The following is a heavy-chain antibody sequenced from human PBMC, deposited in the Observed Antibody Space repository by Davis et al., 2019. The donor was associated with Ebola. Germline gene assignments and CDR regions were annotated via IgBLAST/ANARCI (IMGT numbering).Heavy chain of an antibody. Sequence: MPSETLSLTCAVYSGSFSGYYWSWIRQPPGKGLEWIGAISHTGDTNYNPSLKSRVIISVDTSKNQFSLKLNSVNAADTAMYYCARGQHDLLTGARYAMDGWGRGTTVIVSS. CDR2: ISHTGDT. CDR3: ARGQHDLLTGARYAMDG. D-gene: IGHD3-9*01. CDR1: SGSFSGYY. J-gene: IGHJ6*02. V-gene: IGHV4-34*01.